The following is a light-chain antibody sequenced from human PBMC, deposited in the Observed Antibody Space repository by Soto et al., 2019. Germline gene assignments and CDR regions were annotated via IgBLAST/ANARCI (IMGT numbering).Light chain of an antibody. Sequence: DVRMTQSPSSLSASVGDTITITCRASRTINTYLNWFQQKPGEPPRLLIYGASTLHDGVPSRFSGSGSGADFTLTISGLQPEDFATYYCLQHNSYPYTFGQGTKVDIK. CDR2: GAS. CDR1: RTINTY. CDR3: LQHNSYPYT. J-gene: IGKJ1*01. V-gene: IGKV1-39*01.